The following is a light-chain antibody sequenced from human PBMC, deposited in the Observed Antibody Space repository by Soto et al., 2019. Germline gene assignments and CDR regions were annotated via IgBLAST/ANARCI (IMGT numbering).Light chain of an antibody. V-gene: IGKV3-20*01. J-gene: IGKJ2*01. CDR1: QSLSNNY. CDR3: QHFVSSTGYT. Sequence: EVVLTQSPGTLSLSPGERATLSCRSSQSLSNNYLAWYHQKPGQAPRLLIYGASFRATGIPDRFSGSGSGTDFTLTISRLEPEDFAVYYCQHFVSSTGYTFGQGTKLAIK. CDR2: GAS.